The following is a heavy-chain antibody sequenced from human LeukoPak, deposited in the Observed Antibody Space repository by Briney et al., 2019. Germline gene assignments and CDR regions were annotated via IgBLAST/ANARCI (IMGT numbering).Heavy chain of an antibody. CDR3: ARAGMTANYFQH. D-gene: IGHD2-21*02. Sequence: GGSLRLSCAASGFTFSDYYMNWIRQAPGKGLEWVSYISSGGSSIYYADSVKGRFTISRDNAKNSLYLQMNSLRAEDTAVYYCARAGMTANYFQHWGQGTLVTVSS. CDR1: GFTFSDYY. J-gene: IGHJ1*01. V-gene: IGHV3-11*01. CDR2: ISSGGSSI.